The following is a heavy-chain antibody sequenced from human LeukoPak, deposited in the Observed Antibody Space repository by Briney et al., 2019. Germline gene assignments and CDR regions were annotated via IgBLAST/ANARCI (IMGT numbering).Heavy chain of an antibody. J-gene: IGHJ6*04. D-gene: IGHD6-13*01. CDR3: ARDSGQQLGYYYYGMDV. Sequence: SVKVSCEASGGTFSSYAISWVRQAPGQGLEWMGGIIPIFGTANYAQKFQGRVTITADESTSTAYMELSSLRSEDTAVYYCARDSGQQLGYYYYGMDVWGKGTTVTVSS. V-gene: IGHV1-69*13. CDR1: GGTFSSYA. CDR2: IIPIFGTA.